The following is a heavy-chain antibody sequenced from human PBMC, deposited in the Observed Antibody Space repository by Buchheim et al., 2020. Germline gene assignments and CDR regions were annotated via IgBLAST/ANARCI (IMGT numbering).Heavy chain of an antibody. CDR3: ARDTQYSSSWYPNYGMDV. Sequence: VQLVQSGAEVKEPGESLKISCKGSGYSFTGYWIGWVRQMPGKGLEWMGWINPNSGGTNYAQKFQGWVTMTRDTSISTAYMELSRLRSDDTAVYYCARDTQYSSSWYPNYGMDVWGQGTT. J-gene: IGHJ6*02. CDR2: INPNSGGT. V-gene: IGHV1-2*04. CDR1: GYSFTGYW. D-gene: IGHD6-13*01.